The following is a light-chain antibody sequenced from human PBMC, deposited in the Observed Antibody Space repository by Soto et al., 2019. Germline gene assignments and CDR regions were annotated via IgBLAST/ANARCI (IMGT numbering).Light chain of an antibody. CDR2: KAS. J-gene: IGKJ1*01. CDR1: QTINDW. Sequence: DVQMTQSPSTLSASVGDRVTITCRTSQTINDWLAWYQQKPGKAPSLLIYKASTLESGVPLRFSGSGSGTEFPLTISNLQPDDFATFYCHQYDRFPHTFGQGTKVEVK. CDR3: HQYDRFPHT. V-gene: IGKV1-5*03.